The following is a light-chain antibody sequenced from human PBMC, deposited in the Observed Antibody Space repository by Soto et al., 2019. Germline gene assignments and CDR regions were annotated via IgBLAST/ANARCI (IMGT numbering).Light chain of an antibody. Sequence: DIQMTQSPSTLSASVGDRVTITCRASQSISTWLAWYQQKPGKAPKLLIYKASILEIGVPSRFSSSGSGTEFTLTISSLQPDDFATYYCQQYNDYSGTFGQGTKVEIK. V-gene: IGKV1-5*03. CDR1: QSISTW. J-gene: IGKJ1*01. CDR3: QQYNDYSGT. CDR2: KAS.